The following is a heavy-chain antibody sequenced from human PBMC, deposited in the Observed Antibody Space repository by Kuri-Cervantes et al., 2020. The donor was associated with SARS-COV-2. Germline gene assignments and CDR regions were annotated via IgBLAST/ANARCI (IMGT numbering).Heavy chain of an antibody. CDR3: ARVRPGPEFYYGMDV. CDR2: TYYRSKWYN. D-gene: IGHD3-10*01. V-gene: IGHV6-1*01. CDR1: GDSVSSNTAA. Sequence: SCAISGDSVSSNTAAWNWIRQSPSRGLEWLGRTYYRSKWYNDYAVSVKSRITINPDTSKSQFSLHLNSVTPEDTAVYYCARVRPGPEFYYGMDVWGQGTTVTVSS. J-gene: IGHJ6*02.